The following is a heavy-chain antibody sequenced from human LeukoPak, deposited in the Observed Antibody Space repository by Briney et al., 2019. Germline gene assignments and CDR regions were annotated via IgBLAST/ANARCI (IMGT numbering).Heavy chain of an antibody. D-gene: IGHD3-10*01. Sequence: SETLSLTCTVSGGSISSNSYYWGWIRQPPGKGLAWIGTIFHSGSTDYNPSLKSRVTISVDASKNQFSLNLSSVTAADTAVYYCARLSYGSGSHYNFYFDFWGQGTLVTVSA. J-gene: IGHJ4*02. CDR2: IFHSGST. CDR3: ARLSYGSGSHYNFYFDF. CDR1: GGSISSNSYY. V-gene: IGHV4-39*01.